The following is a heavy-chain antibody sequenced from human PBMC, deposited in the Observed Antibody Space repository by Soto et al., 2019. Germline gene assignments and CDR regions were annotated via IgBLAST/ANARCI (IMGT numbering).Heavy chain of an antibody. V-gene: IGHV3-30-3*01. Sequence: GGSLRLSCAASGFTFSSYAMHWVRQAPGKGLEWVAVISYDGSNKYYADSVKGRFTISRDNSKNTLYLQMNSLRAEDTAVYYCARDRYSYGLNYYYYGMDVWGQGTTVTVSS. CDR2: ISYDGSNK. CDR1: GFTFSSYA. J-gene: IGHJ6*02. CDR3: ARDRYSYGLNYYYYGMDV. D-gene: IGHD5-18*01.